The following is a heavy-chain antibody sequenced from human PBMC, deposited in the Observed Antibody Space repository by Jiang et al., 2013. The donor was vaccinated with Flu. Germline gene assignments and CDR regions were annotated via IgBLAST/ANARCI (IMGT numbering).Heavy chain of an antibody. CDR3: AHRVVGVSPRAWYFTR. V-gene: IGHV2-5*01. CDR2: IYWNDDK. Sequence: VKPTQTLTLTCTFSGFSLSTSGVGVGWIRQPPGKALEWLALIYWNDDKRYSPSLKDRLTITKDTSKNQVVLTLANMDSVDTGTYYCAHRVVGVSPRAWYFTRWGPGTLVSVSS. CDR1: GFSLSTSGVG. D-gene: IGHD3-16*01. J-gene: IGHJ2*01.